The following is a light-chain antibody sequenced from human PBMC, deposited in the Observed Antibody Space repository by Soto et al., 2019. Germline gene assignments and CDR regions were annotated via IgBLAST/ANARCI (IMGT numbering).Light chain of an antibody. CDR1: QSIGSW. Sequence: DIQMTQSPSTLSASVGDRVTITCRASQSIGSWLAWYQQKPGNDPKLLIYRASASESGVPSTFSGSGSGTEFTLTISSLQPDDFATYYCQQYNSHSRTFGQGTKVEIK. V-gene: IGKV1-5*03. J-gene: IGKJ1*01. CDR3: QQYNSHSRT. CDR2: RAS.